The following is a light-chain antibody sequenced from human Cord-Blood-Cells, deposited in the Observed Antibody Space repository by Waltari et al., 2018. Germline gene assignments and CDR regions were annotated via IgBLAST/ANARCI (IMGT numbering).Light chain of an antibody. CDR2: DVS. Sequence: QSALIHPASVSGHSGQSITISCTGTSSDVGGSNYVSWYQQHPGKAPKLMIYDVSNRPSGFSNRFSGSKSGNTASLTISGLQADDEADYYCSSYTSSSTLVFGTGTKVTVL. J-gene: IGLJ1*01. V-gene: IGLV2-14*03. CDR3: SSYTSSSTLV. CDR1: SSDVGGSNY.